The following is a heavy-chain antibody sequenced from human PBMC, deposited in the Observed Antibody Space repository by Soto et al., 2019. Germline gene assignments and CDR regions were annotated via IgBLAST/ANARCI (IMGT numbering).Heavy chain of an antibody. CDR3: ARAGIYFSSTSCYFFDY. CDR1: GGSISSYY. CDR2: IYTSAST. D-gene: IGHD2-2*01. V-gene: IGHV4-4*07. J-gene: IGHJ4*02. Sequence: SETLSLTRTVSGGSISSYYWSWIRQPAGKGLEWIGRIYTSASTNYNPSLKSRVTMSVDTSKIQFSLKLCSVTAADTAVYYCARAGIYFSSTSCYFFDYWAREPWSPSPQ.